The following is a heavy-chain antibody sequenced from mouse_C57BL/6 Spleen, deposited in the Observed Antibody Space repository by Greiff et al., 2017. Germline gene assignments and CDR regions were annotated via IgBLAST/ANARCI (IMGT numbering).Heavy chain of an antibody. CDR2: INPNNGGT. V-gene: IGHV1-18*01. J-gene: IGHJ4*01. D-gene: IGHD2-5*01. CDR3: ARRSKSTFYYAMDY. CDR1: GYTFTDYN. Sequence: EVKLVESGPELVKPGASVKIPCKASGYTFTDYNMDWVKQSHGKSLEWIGDINPNNGGTIYNQKFKGKAKLTVDKSSSTAYMELRSLTSEDTAVYYCARRSKSTFYYAMDYWGQGTSVTVSS.